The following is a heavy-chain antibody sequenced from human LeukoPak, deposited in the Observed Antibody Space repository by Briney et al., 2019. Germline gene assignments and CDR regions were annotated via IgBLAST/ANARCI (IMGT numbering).Heavy chain of an antibody. V-gene: IGHV1-46*01. D-gene: IGHD6-19*01. J-gene: IGHJ4*02. CDR3: ARDLTYIAVADPTGGLDY. CDR1: GYTFTSYY. CDR2: INPSGGST. Sequence: ASVKVSCKASGYTFTSYYMHWVRQAPGQGLEWMGIINPSGGSTSYAQKFQGRVTMTRDTSTSTVYMELSSLRSEDTAVYYCARDLTYIAVADPTGGLDYWGQGILVTVSS.